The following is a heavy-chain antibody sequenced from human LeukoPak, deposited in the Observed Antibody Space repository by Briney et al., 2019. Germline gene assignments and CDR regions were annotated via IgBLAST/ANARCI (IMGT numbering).Heavy chain of an antibody. J-gene: IGHJ4*02. V-gene: IGHV4-34*01. CDR2: INHSGST. CDR1: GGSFSGYY. CDR3: ARTPYYDSSGYYNDY. D-gene: IGHD3-22*01. Sequence: SETLSLTCAVYGGSFSGYYWSWIRQPPGKGLEWIGEINHSGSTNYNPSLKSRATISVDTSKNQFSLKLRSVTAADTAVYYCARTPYYDSSGYYNDYWGQGTLVTVSS.